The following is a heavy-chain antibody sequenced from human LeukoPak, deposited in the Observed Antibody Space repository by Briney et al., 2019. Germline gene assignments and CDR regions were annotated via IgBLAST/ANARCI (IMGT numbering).Heavy chain of an antibody. V-gene: IGHV3-11*06. CDR3: ARVKGPKRSAGDY. J-gene: IGHJ4*02. D-gene: IGHD6-19*01. CDR1: GFTFSDYY. Sequence: GGPLRLSCAASGFTFSDYYMSWIRQAPGKGLEWVSYISSSSSYTNYADSVKGRFTISRDNAKNSLYLQMNSLRAEDTAVYYCARVKGPKRSAGDYWGQGTLVTVSS. CDR2: ISSSSSYT.